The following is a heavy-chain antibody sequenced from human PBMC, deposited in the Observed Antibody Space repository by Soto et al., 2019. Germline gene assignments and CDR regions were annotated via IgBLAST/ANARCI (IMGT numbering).Heavy chain of an antibody. CDR1: GFTFSDYY. Sequence: GGSLRLSSAASGFTFSDYYMSWIRQAPGKGLEGVSYISSSSSYTNYADSVKGRFTISRDNAKNSLYLQMNSLRAEDTAVYYCARERRSSSSPFDYWGQGTLVTVSS. J-gene: IGHJ4*02. D-gene: IGHD6-6*01. CDR3: ARERRSSSSPFDY. CDR2: ISSSSSYT. V-gene: IGHV3-11*06.